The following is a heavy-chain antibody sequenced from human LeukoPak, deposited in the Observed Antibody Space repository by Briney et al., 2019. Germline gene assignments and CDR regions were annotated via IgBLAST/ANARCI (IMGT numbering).Heavy chain of an antibody. CDR2: MSTYYGDI. J-gene: IGHJ4*02. CDR3: ARDPSTDRFQYFDY. CDR1: GFTFSTYG. Sequence: GGSLRLSCTASGFTFSTYGMTWVRQAPGKGLEWVSSMSTYYGDIYYADSVGGRFTSSRDNAKNTLYLQMDSLTAEDTAVYYCARDPSTDRFQYFDYWGQGALVTVSS. D-gene: IGHD2-8*02. V-gene: IGHV3-21*01.